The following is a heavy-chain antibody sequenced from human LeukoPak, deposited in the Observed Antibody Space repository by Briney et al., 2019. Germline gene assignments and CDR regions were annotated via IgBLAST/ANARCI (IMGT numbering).Heavy chain of an antibody. Sequence: TGGSLRLSCAASGFTFSSYEMNWVRQAPGKGLEWVSYISSSGSTIYYADSVKGRFTISRDNAKNSLYLQMNSLRAEDTAVYYCARVGRRSGFQWYYFDYWGQGTLVTVSS. V-gene: IGHV3-48*03. CDR2: ISSSGSTI. D-gene: IGHD2-15*01. CDR3: ARVGRRSGFQWYYFDY. J-gene: IGHJ4*02. CDR1: GFTFSSYE.